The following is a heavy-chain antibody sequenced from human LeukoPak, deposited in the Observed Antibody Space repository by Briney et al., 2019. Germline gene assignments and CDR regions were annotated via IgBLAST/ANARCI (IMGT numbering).Heavy chain of an antibody. V-gene: IGHV3-21*01. CDR3: ARELGQLGSVWFDP. D-gene: IGHD6-6*01. Sequence: GGSLRLSCAASGFTFSSYSMNWVRQAPGKGLEWVSSISSSSSYIYYANSVKGRFTISRDNAKNSLYLQMNSLRAEDTAVYYCARELGQLGSVWFDPWGQGTLVTVSS. CDR2: ISSSSSYI. J-gene: IGHJ5*02. CDR1: GFTFSSYS.